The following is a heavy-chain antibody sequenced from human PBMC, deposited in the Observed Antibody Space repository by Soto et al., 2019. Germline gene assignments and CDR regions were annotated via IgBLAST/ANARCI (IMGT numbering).Heavy chain of an antibody. D-gene: IGHD1-1*01. V-gene: IGHV3-74*01. Sequence: PGGSLRLSCEVSGFTFSAYWMHWVRQVPGKGLIWVSRISDDGSTTTYADSVKGRFTISRDNAKNTLYLQMNSLRADDTGLYYCTRGPRVSSTGTGANWGQGTLVTVSS. CDR2: ISDDGSTT. CDR1: GFTFSAYW. CDR3: TRGPRVSSTGTGAN. J-gene: IGHJ4*02.